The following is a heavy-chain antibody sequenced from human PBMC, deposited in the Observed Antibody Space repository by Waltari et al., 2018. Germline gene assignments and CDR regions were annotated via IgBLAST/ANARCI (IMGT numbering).Heavy chain of an antibody. CDR2: IIPIFCTA. V-gene: IGHV1-69*13. J-gene: IGHJ6*03. CDR3: ARDKSWRFLAPYYYYMDV. D-gene: IGHD3-3*01. Sequence: QVQLVQSGAEVKKHGSSVKVSCKASGGTFSSYAISWVRQAPGQGLEWMGRIIPIFCTANYAPKFQGRVTITADKSTSTAYMELSSLRSEDTAVYYCARDKSWRFLAPYYYYMDVWGKGTTVTISS. CDR1: GGTFSSYA.